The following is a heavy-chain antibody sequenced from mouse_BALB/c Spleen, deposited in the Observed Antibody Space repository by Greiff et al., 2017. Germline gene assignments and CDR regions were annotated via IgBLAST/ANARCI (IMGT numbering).Heavy chain of an antibody. CDR1: GYTFTDYA. CDR3: AKYDYDGAWFAY. CDR2: ISTYYGDA. Sequence: VQLQQSGAELVRPGVSVKISCKGSGYTFTDYAMHWVKQSHAKSLEWIGVISTYYGDASYNQKFKGKATMTVDKSSSTAYMELARLTSEDSAIYYCAKYDYDGAWFAYWGQGTLVTVSA. V-gene: IGHV1S137*01. J-gene: IGHJ3*01. D-gene: IGHD2-4*01.